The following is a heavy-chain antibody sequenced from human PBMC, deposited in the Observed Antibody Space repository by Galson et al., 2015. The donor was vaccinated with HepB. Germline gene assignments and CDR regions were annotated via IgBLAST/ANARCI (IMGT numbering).Heavy chain of an antibody. V-gene: IGHV6-1*01. CDR2: TYYRSKWYN. CDR1: EDSVSSDTAA. J-gene: IGHJ4*02. D-gene: IGHD1-14*01. CDR3: ARNPLEGTIFDS. Sequence: CAISEDSVSSDTAAWNWIRQSPSRGLEWLGRTYYRSKWYNDYAVSVKGRITVNPDTSKNQFSLQLNSVTPEDTAVYYCARNPLEGTIFDSWGQGTLVTVSS.